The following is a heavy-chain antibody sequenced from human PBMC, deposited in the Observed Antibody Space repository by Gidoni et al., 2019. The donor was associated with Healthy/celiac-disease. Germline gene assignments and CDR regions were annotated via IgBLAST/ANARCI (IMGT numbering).Heavy chain of an antibody. V-gene: IGHV3-23*01. CDR1: GFPFSSYA. CDR2: ISGSGDST. J-gene: IGHJ5*02. D-gene: IGHD6-13*01. Sequence: EVQLFESGGGLVQPGGSLRLFCAASGFPFSSYAMSWVRQAPGKVLEWVSAISGSGDSTYYADSVKGRFTISRDNSKNTLYLQMNSLRAEDTAVYYCANSGSSWSNWFDPWGQGTLVTVSS. CDR3: ANSGSSWSNWFDP.